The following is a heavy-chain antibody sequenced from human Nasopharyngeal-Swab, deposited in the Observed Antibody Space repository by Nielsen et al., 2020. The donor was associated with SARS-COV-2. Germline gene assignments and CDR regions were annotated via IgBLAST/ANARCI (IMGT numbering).Heavy chain of an antibody. CDR3: ARARVVVPAANNWFDP. V-gene: IGHV4-31*03. J-gene: IGHJ5*02. CDR1: GGSISSGGYY. Sequence: SETLSLTCTVSGGSISSGGYYWSWIRQHPGKGLEWIGYIYYSGSTYYNPSLKSRVTISVDTSKNQFSLKLRSVTAADTAVYYCARARVVVPAANNWFDPWGQGTLVTVSS. D-gene: IGHD2-2*01. CDR2: IYYSGST.